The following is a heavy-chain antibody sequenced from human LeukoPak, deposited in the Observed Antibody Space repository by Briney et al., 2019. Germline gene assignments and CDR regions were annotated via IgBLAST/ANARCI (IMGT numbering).Heavy chain of an antibody. CDR3: ATGPRVVGPPDH. CDR1: GYTLTELS. D-gene: IGHD2-15*01. J-gene: IGHJ4*02. Sequence: ASVKVSCKVSGYTLTELSMRWVRQAPGKGLEWMGGFDPEDGETIYAQKVQGRVTMTEDTSTDTAYMELSSLRSEDTAVYYCATGPRVVGPPDHWGQGTLVTVSS. CDR2: FDPEDGET. V-gene: IGHV1-24*01.